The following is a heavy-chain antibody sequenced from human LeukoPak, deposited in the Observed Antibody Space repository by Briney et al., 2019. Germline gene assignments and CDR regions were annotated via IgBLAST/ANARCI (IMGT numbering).Heavy chain of an antibody. CDR1: GFTFSSYW. J-gene: IGHJ1*01. CDR3: ATYNSVNAREFQY. Sequence: GGSLRLSCAASGFTFSSYWMGWVRQAPGKGREWVANIKQDGSEKYYVDSVKGRFTISRDNAKNSLYLQMNSLGGDDTAIYYCATYNSVNAREFQYWGQGTLVTVPS. V-gene: IGHV3-7*01. D-gene: IGHD5/OR15-5a*01. CDR2: IKQDGSEK.